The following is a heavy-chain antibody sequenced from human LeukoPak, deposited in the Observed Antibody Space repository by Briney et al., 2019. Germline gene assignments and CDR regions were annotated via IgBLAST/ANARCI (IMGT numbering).Heavy chain of an antibody. J-gene: IGHJ4*02. V-gene: IGHV3-30-3*01. CDR1: GFTFSSYA. CDR2: ISYDGSNK. Sequence: AGRSLRLSCAASGFTFSSYAMHWVRQAPGKGLEWVAVISYDGSNKYYADSVKGRFTISRDNSKNTLYLQMNSLRAEDTAVYYCAREWELLSFGYWGQGTLVTVSS. CDR3: AREWELLSFGY. D-gene: IGHD1-26*01.